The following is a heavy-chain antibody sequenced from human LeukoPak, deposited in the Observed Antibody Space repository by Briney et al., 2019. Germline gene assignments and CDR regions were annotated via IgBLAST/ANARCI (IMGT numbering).Heavy chain of an antibody. D-gene: IGHD3-3*01. Sequence: SVKVSCKASGYTFTGYYIHWVRQAPGQGLEWMGGIIPIFGTANYAQKFQGRVTITADESTSTAYMELSSLRSEDTAVYYCARGFQQPITIFGVVISGPPQLYYGMDVWGQGTTVTVSS. V-gene: IGHV1-69*13. CDR2: IIPIFGTA. J-gene: IGHJ6*02. CDR3: ARGFQQPITIFGVVISGPPQLYYGMDV. CDR1: GYTFTGYY.